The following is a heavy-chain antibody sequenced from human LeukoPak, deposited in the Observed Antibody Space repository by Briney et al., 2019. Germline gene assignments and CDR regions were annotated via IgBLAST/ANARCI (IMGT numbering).Heavy chain of an antibody. CDR2: ISAYNGNT. D-gene: IGHD3-9*01. CDR3: ARAGKGDILTGYYFFDY. CDR1: GYSFISYG. V-gene: IGHV1-18*01. Sequence: ASVKVSCKASGYSFISYGITWVRQAPGQGLEWMGWISAYNGNTNYAQKLQGRVTLTTDTSTSTAYMELRSLTSDDTAVYYCARAGKGDILTGYYFFDYWGQGTLVTVSS. J-gene: IGHJ4*02.